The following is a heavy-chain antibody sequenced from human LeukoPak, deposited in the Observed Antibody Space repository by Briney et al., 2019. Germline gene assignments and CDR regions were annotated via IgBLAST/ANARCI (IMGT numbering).Heavy chain of an antibody. J-gene: IGHJ4*02. Sequence: SQTLSLTCTVSGGSISSGSYYWSWIRQPAGKGLEWIGRIYTSGSTNYNPSLKSRVTISVDTSKNQFSLKLSSVTAADTAVYYCARVQARGGFLDYWGQGTLVTVSS. CDR2: IYTSGST. CDR1: GGSISSGSYY. V-gene: IGHV4-61*02. D-gene: IGHD5-24*01. CDR3: ARVQARGGFLDY.